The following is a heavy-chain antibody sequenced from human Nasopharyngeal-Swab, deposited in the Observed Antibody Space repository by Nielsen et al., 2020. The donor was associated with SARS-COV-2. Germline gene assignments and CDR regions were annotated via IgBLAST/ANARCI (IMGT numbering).Heavy chain of an antibody. Sequence: SETLSLTCTASGDSISNSDYYWAWIRQPPGKGLEWIVSIEYSGNSYSSPSLQSRVIISVDASKNQFSLRLTSVTAADTAVYFCARSSRPYFDPWGPGTLVSVSS. CDR2: IEYSGNS. J-gene: IGHJ5*02. D-gene: IGHD2-2*01. CDR3: ARSSRPYFDP. V-gene: IGHV4-39*01. CDR1: GDSISNSDYY.